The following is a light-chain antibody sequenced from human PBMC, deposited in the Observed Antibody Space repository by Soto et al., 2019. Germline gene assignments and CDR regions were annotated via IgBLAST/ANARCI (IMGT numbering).Light chain of an antibody. CDR2: GAS. CDR1: QSVSSN. Sequence: DIVMTQSPATLSVSPGERATLSCRASQSVSSNLAWYQQKPGQAPRLLIYGASTRATGIPARFSGSGSGTEFNLTISSLQSEDFAVYYCQQYNNWPRGFTFGPGTKVDIK. V-gene: IGKV3-15*01. J-gene: IGKJ3*01. CDR3: QQYNNWPRGFT.